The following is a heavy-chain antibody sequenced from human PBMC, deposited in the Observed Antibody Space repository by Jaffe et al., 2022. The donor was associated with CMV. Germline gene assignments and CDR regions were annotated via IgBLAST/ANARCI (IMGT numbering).Heavy chain of an antibody. V-gene: IGHV4-34*01. CDR1: GGSFSGYY. D-gene: IGHD3-10*01. J-gene: IGHJ5*02. Sequence: QVQLQQWGAGLLKPSETLSLTCAVYGGSFSGYYWSWIRQPPGKGLEWIGEINHSGSTNYNPSLKSRVTISVDTSKNQFSLKLSSVTAADTAVYYCARGGKGSYRNWFDPWGQGTLVTVSS. CDR3: ARGGKGSYRNWFDP. CDR2: INHSGST.